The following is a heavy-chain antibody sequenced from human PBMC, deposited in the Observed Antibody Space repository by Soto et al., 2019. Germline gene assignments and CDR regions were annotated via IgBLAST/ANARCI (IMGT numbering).Heavy chain of an antibody. CDR2: IAYDAXNT. CDR3: AKDPAGSTLGFFEV. Sequence: TGGSLRLSCAASGFIFSNYGIHWVRQAPGKGLEWLSAIAYDAXNTLYGDSVKGRFTMSKDNSKNMVYLQMSSLRVEDTGVYYCAKDPAGSTLGFFEVWGQGTMVTVS. D-gene: IGHD3-10*01. J-gene: IGHJ3*01. CDR1: GFIFSNYG. V-gene: IGHV3-30*18.